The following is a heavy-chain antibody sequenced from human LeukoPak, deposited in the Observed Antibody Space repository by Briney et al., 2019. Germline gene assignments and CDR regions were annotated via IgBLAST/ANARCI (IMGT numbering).Heavy chain of an antibody. Sequence: SETLSLTCTVSGGSISSGSYYWSWIRQPAGKGLEWIGRIYTSGSTNYNPSLKSRVTISVNTSKNQFSLKLRSVTAADTAVYYCARAGGVYGSGSYGGDYWGQGTLVTVSS. J-gene: IGHJ4*02. CDR2: IYTSGST. CDR1: GGSISSGSYY. V-gene: IGHV4-61*02. CDR3: ARAGGVYGSGSYGGDY. D-gene: IGHD3-10*01.